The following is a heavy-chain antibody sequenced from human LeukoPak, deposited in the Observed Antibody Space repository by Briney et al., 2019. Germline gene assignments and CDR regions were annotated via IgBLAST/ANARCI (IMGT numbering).Heavy chain of an antibody. J-gene: IGHJ4*02. Sequence: PGRSLRLSCAASGFTFSSYGMHWVRQAPGKGLEWEAVIWYDGSNKYYADSVKGRFTISRDNSKNTLYLQMNSLRAEDTALYYCARGVLGYCSSTSCYPFDYWGQGTLVTVSS. D-gene: IGHD2-2*01. CDR1: GFTFSSYG. V-gene: IGHV3-33*01. CDR2: IWYDGSNK. CDR3: ARGVLGYCSSTSCYPFDY.